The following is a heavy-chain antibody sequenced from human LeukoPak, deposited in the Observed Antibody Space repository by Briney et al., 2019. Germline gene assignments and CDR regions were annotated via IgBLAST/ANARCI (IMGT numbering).Heavy chain of an antibody. CDR1: GGSFSGYY. CDR2: INHSGST. D-gene: IGHD3-22*01. V-gene: IGHV4-34*01. Sequence: PSETLSLTCAVYGGSFSGYYWSWIRQPPGKGLEWIGEINHSGSTNYNPSLKSRVTISVDTSKNQFSLKLSSVTVADTAVYYCARGRGITMIVASTRYFQHWGQGTLVTVSS. J-gene: IGHJ1*01. CDR3: ARGRGITMIVASTRYFQH.